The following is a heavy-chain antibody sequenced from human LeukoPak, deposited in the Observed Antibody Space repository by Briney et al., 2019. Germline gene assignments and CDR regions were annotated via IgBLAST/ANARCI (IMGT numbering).Heavy chain of an antibody. V-gene: IGHV1-69*06. CDR2: IIPIFGTA. J-gene: IGHJ3*02. D-gene: IGHD3-22*01. CDR1: GGTSSSYA. Sequence: SVKVSCKASGGTSSSYAISWVRQAPGQGLEWMGRIIPIFGTANYAQKFQGRVTITADKSTSTAYMELSSLRSEDTAVYYCARGGYYYDSSGYYYGAFDIWGQGTMVTVSS. CDR3: ARGGYYYDSSGYYYGAFDI.